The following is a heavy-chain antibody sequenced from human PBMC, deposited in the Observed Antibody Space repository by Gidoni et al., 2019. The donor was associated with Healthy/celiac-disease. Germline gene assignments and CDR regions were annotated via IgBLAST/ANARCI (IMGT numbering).Heavy chain of an antibody. J-gene: IGHJ3*02. CDR2: IKQDGSEK. CDR1: GFTFSSYW. CDR3: AVDIVVVVAADAFDI. Sequence: EVQLVESGGGLVQPGGSLRLSCAASGFTFSSYWMSWVRQAPGKGLEWVANIKQDGSEKYYVDSVKGRFTISRDNAKNSLYLQMNSLRAEDTAVYYCAVDIVVVVAADAFDIWGQGTMVTVSS. D-gene: IGHD2-15*01. V-gene: IGHV3-7*01.